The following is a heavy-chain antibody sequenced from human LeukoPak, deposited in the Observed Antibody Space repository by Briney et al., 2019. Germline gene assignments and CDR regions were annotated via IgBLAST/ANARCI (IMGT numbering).Heavy chain of an antibody. CDR1: GGSISSYY. CDR2: IYYSGNT. V-gene: IGHV4-59*12. J-gene: IGHJ5*02. CDR3: ATDSSRNWFDP. Sequence: SETLSLTCTVSGGSISSYYWSWIRQPPGKGLEWIGYIYYSGNTNYNPSLKSRVTISVDTSKNQFSLKLSSVTAADTAVYYCATDSSRNWFDPWGQGTLVTVSS.